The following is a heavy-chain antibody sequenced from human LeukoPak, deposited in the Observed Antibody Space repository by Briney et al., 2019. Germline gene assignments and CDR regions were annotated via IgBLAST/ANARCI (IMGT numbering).Heavy chain of an antibody. CDR1: SGSISNSTFY. CDR3: ARRSDSGSDDGEDYFDY. J-gene: IGHJ4*02. Sequence: SETLSLTCTVSSGSISNSTFYWGWIRQPPGKGLEWIGSMYCSGSTYYNPSLKSRVTITVDTSKNQFSLKMTSVTAADTAVYYCARRSDSGSDDGEDYFDYWGQGTLVTVSS. CDR2: MYCSGST. D-gene: IGHD1-26*01. V-gene: IGHV4-39*01.